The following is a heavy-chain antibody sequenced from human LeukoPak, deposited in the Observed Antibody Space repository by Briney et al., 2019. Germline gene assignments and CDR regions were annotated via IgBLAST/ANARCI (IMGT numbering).Heavy chain of an antibody. Sequence: GGSLRLSCAASGFTFSDYYMSWIRQAPGEGLEWVSYISSSGSTIYYADSVKGRFTISRDNAKNSLYLQMNSLRAEDTAVYYCARDMVVVAATQISYYFDYWGQGTLVTVSS. V-gene: IGHV3-11*01. D-gene: IGHD2-15*01. CDR2: ISSSGSTI. J-gene: IGHJ4*02. CDR1: GFTFSDYY. CDR3: ARDMVVVAATQISYYFDY.